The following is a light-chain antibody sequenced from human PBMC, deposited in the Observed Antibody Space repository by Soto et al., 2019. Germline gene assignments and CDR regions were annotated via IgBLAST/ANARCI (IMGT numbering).Light chain of an antibody. CDR1: SSNIGSKT. Sequence: QAVVTQPPSASGTPGQRVTISCSGSSSNIGSKTVNWYQQLPGTAPKLLISSNNQRPSGVPDRFSGSKSGTSASLAISGLQSEDEADYYCAAWDDRLNGVVFGGGTKLTVL. CDR3: AAWDDRLNGVV. CDR2: SNN. V-gene: IGLV1-44*01. J-gene: IGLJ2*01.